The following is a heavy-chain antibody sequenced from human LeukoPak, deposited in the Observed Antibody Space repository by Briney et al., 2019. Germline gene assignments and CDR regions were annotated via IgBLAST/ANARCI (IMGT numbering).Heavy chain of an antibody. Sequence: ASVKVSCKASGYTFTGYYMHWVRQAPGQGLEWMGWINPNSGGTNYAQKFQGRVTMTTDTSTSTAYMELRSLRSDDTAVYYCARVVLRIAVAGTEDYWGQGTLVTVSS. CDR1: GYTFTGYY. J-gene: IGHJ4*02. CDR3: ARVVLRIAVAGTEDY. D-gene: IGHD6-19*01. V-gene: IGHV1-2*02. CDR2: INPNSGGT.